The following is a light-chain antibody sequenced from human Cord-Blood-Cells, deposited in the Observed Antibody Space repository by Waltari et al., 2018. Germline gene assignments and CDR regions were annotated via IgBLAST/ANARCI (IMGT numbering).Light chain of an antibody. Sequence: QSALTQPASVSGSPGQSITISCTGTSSDVGSYNLVSWYQQHPGKAPKLMIYEGSKPPSGVSNRFSGSKSGNTPSLTISGLQAEDEADYYCCSYAGSSTPWVFGGGTKLTVL. CDR3: CSYAGSSTPWV. J-gene: IGLJ3*02. V-gene: IGLV2-23*01. CDR2: EGS. CDR1: SSDVGSYNL.